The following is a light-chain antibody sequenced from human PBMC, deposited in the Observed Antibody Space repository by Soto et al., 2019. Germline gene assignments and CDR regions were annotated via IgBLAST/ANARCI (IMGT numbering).Light chain of an antibody. Sequence: DIQMTQSPSTLSASVGDRVTITCRASQSIDTALAWYQQKPGKAPNLLIYRASNLESGVPSGFSGSGSGTEFTLAISSLQPDDVATYYCQQYGRFLTFGQGTKLEL. CDR2: RAS. J-gene: IGKJ2*01. CDR3: QQYGRFLT. V-gene: IGKV1-5*03. CDR1: QSIDTA.